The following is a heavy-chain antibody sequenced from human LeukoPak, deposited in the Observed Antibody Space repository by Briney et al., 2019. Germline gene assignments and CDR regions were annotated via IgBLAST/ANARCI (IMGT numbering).Heavy chain of an antibody. CDR3: ARMMSRATVRSGGYFDY. J-gene: IGHJ4*02. Sequence: PSETLSLTCTVSGGSISSSSYYWGWIRQPPGQGLEWIGYIYYSGSTNYNPSLKSRVTISVDTSKNQFSLKLSSVTAADTAVYYCARMMSRATVRSGGYFDYWGQGTLVTVPS. CDR1: GGSISSSSYY. D-gene: IGHD4-17*01. CDR2: IYYSGST. V-gene: IGHV4-61*05.